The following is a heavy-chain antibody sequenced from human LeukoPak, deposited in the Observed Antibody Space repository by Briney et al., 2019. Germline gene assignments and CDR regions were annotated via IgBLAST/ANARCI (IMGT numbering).Heavy chain of an antibody. D-gene: IGHD3-9*01. J-gene: IGHJ4*02. CDR1: GGSISSSNYY. CDR3: ARLRCTWLFDC. V-gene: IGHV4-39*01. Sequence: PSETLSLTCTVSGGSISSSNYYWGWVRQPPGKGLECIGSSSYFGSTYYNASLESRVTIAVDSSKNQFSLTLTSVTAADTAMYYCARLRCTWLFDCWGQGTTVTVSS. CDR2: SSYFGST.